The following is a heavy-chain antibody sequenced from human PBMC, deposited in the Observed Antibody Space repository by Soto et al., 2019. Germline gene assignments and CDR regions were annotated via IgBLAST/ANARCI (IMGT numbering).Heavy chain of an antibody. D-gene: IGHD3-16*01. CDR3: ARPGDEKYNWFDP. CDR2: IHHSGST. Sequence: SETLSLTSPVSGGTISSYYWSWIRQPPGKGLEWIGYIHHSGSTNYNPSLKSRVTISLDTSKNQFSLKLRSVTAADTAVYYCARPGDEKYNWFDPWGRGTLVTVSS. V-gene: IGHV4-59*12. CDR1: GGTISSYY. J-gene: IGHJ5*02.